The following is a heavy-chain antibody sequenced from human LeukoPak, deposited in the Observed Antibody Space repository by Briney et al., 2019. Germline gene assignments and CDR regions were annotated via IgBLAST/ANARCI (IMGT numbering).Heavy chain of an antibody. V-gene: IGHV3-7*03. CDR3: ARGGGLDV. Sequence: GGSLRLSCEASGFILSTAWMTWVRQAPGKGLEWVASINHNGNVNYYVDSVKGRFTISRDNAKNSLYLQMSNLRAEDTAVYFCARGGGLDVWGQGATVTVSS. J-gene: IGHJ6*02. CDR2: INHNGNVN. D-gene: IGHD3-16*01. CDR1: GFILSTAW.